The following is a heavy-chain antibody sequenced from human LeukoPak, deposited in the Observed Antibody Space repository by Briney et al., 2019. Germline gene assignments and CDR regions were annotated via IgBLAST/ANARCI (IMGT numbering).Heavy chain of an antibody. D-gene: IGHD3-22*01. CDR1: GGTFSSYA. CDR2: IIPILGIA. J-gene: IGHJ4*02. V-gene: IGHV1-69*04. CDR3: ARYYYDSSGYLGGFDY. Sequence: GASVKVSCKASGGTFSSYAISWVRQAPGQGLEWMGRIIPILGIANYAQKFQGRVTITADKSTSTAYMELSSLRSEDTAVYYCARYYYDSSGYLGGFDYWGQGTLVTVSS.